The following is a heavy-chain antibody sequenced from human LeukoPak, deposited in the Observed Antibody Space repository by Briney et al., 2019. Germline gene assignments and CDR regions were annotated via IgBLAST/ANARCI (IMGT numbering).Heavy chain of an antibody. Sequence: ASVTVSCKSSGYTFTSYGISWVRQAPGQGLEWMGWISAYNGNTNYAQKLQGRVTMTTDTSTSTAYMELRSLRSDDTAVYYCARVTYGSGSYWDYYYYYMDVWGKGTTVTISS. CDR2: ISAYNGNT. CDR1: GYTFTSYG. J-gene: IGHJ6*03. D-gene: IGHD3-10*01. V-gene: IGHV1-18*01. CDR3: ARVTYGSGSYWDYYYYYMDV.